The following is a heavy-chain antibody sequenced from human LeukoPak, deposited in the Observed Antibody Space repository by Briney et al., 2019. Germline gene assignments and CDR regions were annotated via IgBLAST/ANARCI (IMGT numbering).Heavy chain of an antibody. CDR2: ISSSSSYI. D-gene: IGHD3-10*01. V-gene: IGHV3-21*01. CDR1: GFTFSSYS. Sequence: GGSLRLSCAASGFTFSSYSMNWVRRAPGKGLEWVSSISSSSSYIYYADSVKGRFTISRDNAKNSLYLQMNSLRAEDTAVYYCARDTAGTDYYYYMDVWGKGTTVTVSS. CDR3: ARDTAGTDYYYYMDV. J-gene: IGHJ6*03.